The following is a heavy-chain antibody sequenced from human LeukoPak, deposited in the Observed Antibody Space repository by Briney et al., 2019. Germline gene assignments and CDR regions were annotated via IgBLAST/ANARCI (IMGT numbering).Heavy chain of an antibody. CDR1: SYTFTSYG. CDR3: ARDCIGCLGFDY. D-gene: IGHD1-26*01. V-gene: IGHV1-18*01. J-gene: IGHJ4*02. Sequence: GASVKVSCKASSYTFTSYGISWVRQAPGQGLEWMGWVSAYADDTNYVQKFRGRITMTTDTSTSTAYMELRSLRSDDTAVYYCARDCIGCLGFDYWGQGTLVTVSS. CDR2: VSAYADDT.